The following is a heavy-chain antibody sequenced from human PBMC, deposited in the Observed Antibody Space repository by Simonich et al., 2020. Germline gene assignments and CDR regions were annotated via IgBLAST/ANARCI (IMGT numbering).Heavy chain of an antibody. CDR3: ARGLTGDY. D-gene: IGHD7-27*01. V-gene: IGHV4-38-2*01. J-gene: IGHJ4*02. CDR1: GYSISSGYY. Sequence: QVQLQESGPGLVKPSETLSLTCAVSGYSISSGYYWGWIRQPPGKGLEWIGSIYHSGSTDYNPSLKSRVTISVDTSKNQFSLKLSSVTAADTAVYYCARGLTGDYWGQGTLVTVSS. CDR2: IYHSGST.